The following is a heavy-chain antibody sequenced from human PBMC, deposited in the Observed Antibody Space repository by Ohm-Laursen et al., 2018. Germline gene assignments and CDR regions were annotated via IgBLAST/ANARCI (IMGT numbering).Heavy chain of an antibody. CDR2: ISGSDGST. D-gene: IGHD2-15*01. CDR1: GFTFSSYG. V-gene: IGHV3-23*01. J-gene: IGHJ3*02. CDR3: AKVYYCSGGSCYSWELTNGFDI. Sequence: SLRLSCAASGFTFSSYGMSWVRQAPGKGLEWVSAISGSDGSTYYADSVKGRFTFSRDNSKNTVHLQMNSLRAEDTAVYYCAKVYYCSGGSCYSWELTNGFDIWGQGTMVTVSS.